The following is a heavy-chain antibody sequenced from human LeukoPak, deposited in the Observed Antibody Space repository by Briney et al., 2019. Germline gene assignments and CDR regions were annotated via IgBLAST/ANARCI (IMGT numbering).Heavy chain of an antibody. D-gene: IGHD2-15*01. V-gene: IGHV3-23*01. J-gene: IGHJ4*02. CDR3: ARQLGYCSDGSCYFDY. CDR1: GFTFSNYA. CDR2: ISNNGGST. Sequence: PGGSLRLSCAATGFTFSNYARRWVRQAPGRGLEWVSAISNNGGSTYDADSMKGPFTISRDNSKTTLHLQMNILRAEDTAVYHCARQLGYCSDGSCYFDYWGQGTLVTVSS.